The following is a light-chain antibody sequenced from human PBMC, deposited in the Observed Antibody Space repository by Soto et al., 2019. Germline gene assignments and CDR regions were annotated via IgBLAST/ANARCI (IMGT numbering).Light chain of an antibody. J-gene: IGLJ1*01. V-gene: IGLV2-8*01. Sequence: QSALTQPPSASGSPGQSVTISCTGTSSDVGAYNYVSWYQQHPGKAPKLMIYEVIKRPSGVPDRFSGSKSGNTASLTVSGLQAEDEADYYCTSYAASNNYVFGPGTKLTVL. CDR3: TSYAASNNYV. CDR1: SSDVGAYNY. CDR2: EVI.